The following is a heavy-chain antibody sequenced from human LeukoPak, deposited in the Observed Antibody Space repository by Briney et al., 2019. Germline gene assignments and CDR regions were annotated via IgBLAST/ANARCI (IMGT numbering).Heavy chain of an antibody. Sequence: GASVKVSCKASGYTFTSYGISWVRQAPGQGLEWMGWINPNSGGTNYAQKFQGRVTMTRDTSISTAYMELSRLRSDDTAVYYCARSGGWGYDFWSGYPFDPWGQGTLVTVSS. CDR2: INPNSGGT. D-gene: IGHD3-3*01. CDR3: ARSGGWGYDFWSGYPFDP. CDR1: GYTFTSYG. J-gene: IGHJ5*02. V-gene: IGHV1-2*02.